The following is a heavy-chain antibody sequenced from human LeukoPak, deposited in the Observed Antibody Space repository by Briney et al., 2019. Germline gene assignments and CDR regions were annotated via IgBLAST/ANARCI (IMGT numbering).Heavy chain of an antibody. J-gene: IGHJ4*02. Sequence: SETLSLTCTVSGGSITSYYWSWIRQSAGKGLEWIGRIYITGSTTYNPSLKSRVTMSLDTSKNQFSLKLSSVTAADTAVYYCARDRYYYVSGSYRLFDYWGQGTLVTVSS. V-gene: IGHV4-4*07. CDR1: GGSITSYY. D-gene: IGHD3-10*01. CDR3: ARDRYYYVSGSYRLFDY. CDR2: IYITGST.